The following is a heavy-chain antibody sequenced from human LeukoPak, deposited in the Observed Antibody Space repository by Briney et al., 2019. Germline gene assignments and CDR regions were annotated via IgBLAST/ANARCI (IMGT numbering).Heavy chain of an antibody. CDR2: INVGNANT. D-gene: IGHD3-22*01. CDR3: ARRDRRHFDY. CDR1: GYIFTNHA. Sequence: GASVKVSCKASGYIFTNHAIHWVRQAPGQRLEWMGWINVGNANTKYSQMFQARVTITRDTSANTAYMELSSLRSEDTAVYYCARRDRRHFDYWGQGTLVTVSS. J-gene: IGHJ4*02. V-gene: IGHV1-3*01.